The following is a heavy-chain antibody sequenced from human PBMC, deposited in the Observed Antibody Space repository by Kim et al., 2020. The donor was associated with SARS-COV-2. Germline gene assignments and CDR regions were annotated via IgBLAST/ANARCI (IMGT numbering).Heavy chain of an antibody. J-gene: IGHJ4*02. D-gene: IGHD3-10*01. CDR3: ARGKDYYGSGSYYRD. Sequence: PTLKSRVTISVDKSKNQFSLKLSSVHAADTAVYYCARGKDYYGSGSYYRDWGQGTLVTVSS. V-gene: IGHV4-4*02.